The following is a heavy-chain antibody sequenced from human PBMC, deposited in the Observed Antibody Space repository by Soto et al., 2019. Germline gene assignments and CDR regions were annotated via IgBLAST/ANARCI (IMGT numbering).Heavy chain of an antibody. Sequence: ASVKVSCKASGYTFPSYGISWVRQAPGQGLEWMGWISAYNGNTNYAQKLQGRVTMTTDTSTSTAYMELRSLRSDDTAVYYCARSVLRYFDGIDKRNDYWGQGTLVTVSS. CDR3: ARSVLRYFDGIDKRNDY. D-gene: IGHD3-9*01. V-gene: IGHV1-18*01. CDR2: ISAYNGNT. J-gene: IGHJ4*02. CDR1: GYTFPSYG.